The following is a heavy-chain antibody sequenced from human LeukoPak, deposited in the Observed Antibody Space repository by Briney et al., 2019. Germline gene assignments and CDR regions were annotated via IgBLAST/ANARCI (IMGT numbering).Heavy chain of an antibody. V-gene: IGHV1-69*05. J-gene: IGHJ6*03. CDR3: ARARNWEDYYYYMDV. D-gene: IGHD1-1*01. CDR1: GGTFSSYA. Sequence: ASVTVSFKASGGTFSSYAISWVRQAPGQGLEWMGGIIPIFGTANYAQKFQGRVTITTDESTSTAYMELSSLRSEDTAVYYCARARNWEDYYYYMDVWGKGTTVTVSS. CDR2: IIPIFGTA.